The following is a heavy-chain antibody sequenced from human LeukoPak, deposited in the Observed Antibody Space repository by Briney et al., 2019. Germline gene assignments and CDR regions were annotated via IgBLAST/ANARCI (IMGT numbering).Heavy chain of an antibody. CDR3: ARRAGAFDY. CDR2: IYYSGST. J-gene: IGHJ4*02. CDR1: GGSISSSSYY. V-gene: IGHV4-39*01. Sequence: SETLSLTCTVSGGSISSSSYYWGWIRQPPGKGLEWIGSIYYSGSTYYNPSLKSRVTISVDTSKNQFSLKLSSVTAVDTAVYCCARRAGAFDYWGQGTLVTVSS. D-gene: IGHD4/OR15-4a*01.